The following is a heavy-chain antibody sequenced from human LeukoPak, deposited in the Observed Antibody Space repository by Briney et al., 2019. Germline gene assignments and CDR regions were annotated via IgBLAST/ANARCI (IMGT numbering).Heavy chain of an antibody. CDR1: GFTFSSYA. CDR2: ISYDGSNK. J-gene: IGHJ2*01. V-gene: IGHV3-30-3*01. CDR3: ARDGGGSSIGLFFDPIYFDL. D-gene: IGHD1-26*01. Sequence: GSLRLSCAASGFTFSSYAMHWVRQAPGKGLEWVAVISYDGSNKYYADSVKGRFTISRDNSKNTLYLQMNSLRAEDTAVYYCARDGGGSSIGLFFDPIYFDLWGRGTLVTVSS.